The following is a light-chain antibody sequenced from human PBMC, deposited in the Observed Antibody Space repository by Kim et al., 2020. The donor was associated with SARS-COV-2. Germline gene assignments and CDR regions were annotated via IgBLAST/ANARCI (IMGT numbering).Light chain of an antibody. V-gene: IGKV1-8*01. CDR2: AAS. CDR1: QSISSY. J-gene: IGKJ1*01. Sequence: ACTGDRVTITCRASQSISSYLAWYQQKPGKAPKLLIYAASTLQSGVPSRFSGSGSGTDFTLTISCLQSEDFATYYCQQYYSYPRTFGQGTKVDIK. CDR3: QQYYSYPRT.